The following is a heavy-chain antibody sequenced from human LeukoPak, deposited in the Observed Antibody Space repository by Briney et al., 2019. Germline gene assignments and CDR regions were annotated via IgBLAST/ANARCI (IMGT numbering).Heavy chain of an antibody. Sequence: GASVKVSCKASGYTFTGHYMHWVRQAPGQGLEWMGRINPNSGGTNYAQKFQGRVTMTRDTSISTAYMELSRLRSDDTAVYYCAREQIVGATVYYWGQGTLVTVSS. CDR2: INPNSGGT. CDR1: GYTFTGHY. CDR3: AREQIVGATVYY. D-gene: IGHD1-26*01. V-gene: IGHV1-2*06. J-gene: IGHJ4*02.